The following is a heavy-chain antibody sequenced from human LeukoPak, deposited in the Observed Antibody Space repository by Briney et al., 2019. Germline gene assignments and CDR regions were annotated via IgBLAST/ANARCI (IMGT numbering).Heavy chain of an antibody. CDR3: ARSGLRYFDWLFRLDY. CDR2: ISAYNGNT. CDR1: GYTFTGYY. V-gene: IGHV1-18*04. J-gene: IGHJ4*02. D-gene: IGHD3-9*01. Sequence: ASVKVSCKASGYTFTGYYMHWVRQAPGQGLEWMGWISAYNGNTNYAQKLQGRVTMTTDTSTSTAHMELRSLRSDDTAVYYCARSGLRYFDWLFRLDYWGQGTLVTVSS.